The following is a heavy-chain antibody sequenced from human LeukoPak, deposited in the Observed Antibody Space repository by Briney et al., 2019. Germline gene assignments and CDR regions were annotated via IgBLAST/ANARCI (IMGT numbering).Heavy chain of an antibody. CDR2: ISGDGSTT. Sequence: PGGSLRLSCTASGCTFSIYWMHWVRQAPGKGLVWVSRISGDGSTTNYAESVKGRFTISRDNAKNTLYLQMNSLRAEDTAVYYCARELPFDYWGQGALVTVSS. CDR3: ARELPFDY. V-gene: IGHV3-74*01. CDR1: GCTFSIYW. J-gene: IGHJ4*02.